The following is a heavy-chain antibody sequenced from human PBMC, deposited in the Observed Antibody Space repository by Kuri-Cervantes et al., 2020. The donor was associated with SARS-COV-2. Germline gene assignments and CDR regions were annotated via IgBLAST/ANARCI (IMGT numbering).Heavy chain of an antibody. CDR3: ARRYIPNWFDP. D-gene: IGHD1-14*01. CDR2: IYYSGST. V-gene: IGHV4-39*01. Sequence: SETLSLTCTVSGGSISSSSYYWDWIRQPPGKGLEWIGSIYYSGSTYYNPSLKSRVTISVDTSKNQFPLKLSSVTAADTAVYYCARRYIPNWFDPWGQGTLVTVSS. J-gene: IGHJ5*02. CDR1: GGSISSSSYY.